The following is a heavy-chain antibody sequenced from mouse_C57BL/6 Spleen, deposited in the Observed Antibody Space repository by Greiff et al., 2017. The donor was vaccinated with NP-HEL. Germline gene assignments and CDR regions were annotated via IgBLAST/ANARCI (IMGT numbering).Heavy chain of an antibody. Sequence: QVQLKESGPELVKPGASVKISCKASGYAFSSSWMNWVKQRPGKGLEWIGRIYPGDGDTNYNGKFKGKATLTADKSSSTAYMPLSSLTSEDSAVYFCARSGVYYDYDGDYWGQGTTLTVSS. CDR3: ARSGVYYDYDGDY. J-gene: IGHJ2*01. V-gene: IGHV1-82*01. CDR2: IYPGDGDT. D-gene: IGHD2-4*01. CDR1: GYAFSSSW.